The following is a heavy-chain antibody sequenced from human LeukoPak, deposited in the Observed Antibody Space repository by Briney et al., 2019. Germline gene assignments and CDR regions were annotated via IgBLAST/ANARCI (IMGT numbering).Heavy chain of an antibody. J-gene: IGHJ3*02. CDR2: INWNGGRT. CDR3: ARIAMAGIGDGFDI. D-gene: IGHD6-19*01. Sequence: GGSLRLSCAASGFTFYDYDMSWVRQAPGKGLEWVSGINWNGGRTGYADSVKGRFTISRDNARNSLYLQMNSLRAEDTALYYCARIAMAGIGDGFDIWGQGTMVTVSS. CDR1: GFTFYDYD. V-gene: IGHV3-20*04.